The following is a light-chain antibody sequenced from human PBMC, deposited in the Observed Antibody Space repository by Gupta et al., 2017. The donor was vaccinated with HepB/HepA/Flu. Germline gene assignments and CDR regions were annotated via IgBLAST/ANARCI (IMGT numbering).Light chain of an antibody. CDR2: DVS. J-gene: IGLJ2*01. V-gene: IGLV2-14*01. Sequence: QSALTQPASVSGSPGQSITISCPGTSSDVGGYNYVSWYQQHSVKAPKLIIYDVSNRPSGVSNRFSGSKSDSTASLTISGLQAEDEADYYCSSYTSSSTLVVFGGGTKLTVL. CDR3: SSYTSSSTLVV. CDR1: SSDVGGYNY.